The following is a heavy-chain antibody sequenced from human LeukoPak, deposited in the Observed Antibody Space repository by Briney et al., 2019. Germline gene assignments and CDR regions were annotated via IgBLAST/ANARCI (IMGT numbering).Heavy chain of an antibody. CDR2: IIPILGIA. D-gene: IGHD2-2*01. Sequence: SVKVSCKASGGTFSSYAISWVQQAPGQGLEWVGRIIPILGIANYAQKFQGRVTITADKSTSTAYMELSSLRSEDTAVYYCARGPAARETGTFDYWGQGTLVTVSS. V-gene: IGHV1-69*04. CDR3: ARGPAARETGTFDY. J-gene: IGHJ4*02. CDR1: GGTFSSYA.